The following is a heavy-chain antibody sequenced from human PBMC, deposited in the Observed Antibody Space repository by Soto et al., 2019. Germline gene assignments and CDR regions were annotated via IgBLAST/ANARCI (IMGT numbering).Heavy chain of an antibody. CDR1: GFTFSSYG. Sequence: QVQLVESGGGVVQPGRSLRLSCAASGFTFSSYGMHWVRQAPGKGLEWVAVIWYDGSNKYYADSVKGRFTISRDNSKNTQYLQMNSLGAEDTAVYYCARERGYYDSSGYYQGTWFDPWGQGTLVTVSS. J-gene: IGHJ5*02. CDR3: ARERGYYDSSGYYQGTWFDP. V-gene: IGHV3-33*01. CDR2: IWYDGSNK. D-gene: IGHD3-22*01.